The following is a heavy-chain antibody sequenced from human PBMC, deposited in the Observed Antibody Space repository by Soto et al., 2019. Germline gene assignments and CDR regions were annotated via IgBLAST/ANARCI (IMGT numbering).Heavy chain of an antibody. D-gene: IGHD3-9*01. Sequence: QLQLQESGPGLVKPSATLSLTCSVSGASIDSKSYYWAWIRQPPGKGLEWIGNIFYAGDTYYSPSLKSRLTISVDLSQNQFSLRLSSVTAADTALYYCVRLDLAYYGLDVWGQGATILVSS. CDR2: IFYAGDT. J-gene: IGHJ6*02. CDR3: VRLDLAYYGLDV. CDR1: GASIDSKSYY. V-gene: IGHV4-39*01.